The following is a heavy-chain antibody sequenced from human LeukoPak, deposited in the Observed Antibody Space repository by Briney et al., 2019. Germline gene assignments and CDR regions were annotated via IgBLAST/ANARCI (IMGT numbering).Heavy chain of an antibody. Sequence: SVKVSCKASGGTFSSYASSWVRQAPGQGLEWMGRIIPILGIANYAQKFQGRVMITADKSTSTAYMELSSLRSDDTAVYYCARNDILTGYWPRNWFDPWGQGTLVTVSS. V-gene: IGHV1-69*04. CDR2: IIPILGIA. D-gene: IGHD3-9*01. CDR3: ARNDILTGYWPRNWFDP. J-gene: IGHJ5*02. CDR1: GGTFSSYA.